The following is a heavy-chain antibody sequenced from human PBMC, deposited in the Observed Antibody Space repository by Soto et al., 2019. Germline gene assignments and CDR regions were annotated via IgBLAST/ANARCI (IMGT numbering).Heavy chain of an antibody. V-gene: IGHV1-8*01. Sequence: ASVKVSCKASGYTFTSYDINWVRQATGQGLEWKGWMNPNSGNTGYAQKFQGRVTMTRNTSISTAYMELSSLRSEDTAVYYCARGRDYDILTGPYYYMDVSGKGTTVTVSS. CDR3: ARGRDYDILTGPYYYMDV. J-gene: IGHJ6*03. CDR1: GYTFTSYD. D-gene: IGHD3-9*01. CDR2: MNPNSGNT.